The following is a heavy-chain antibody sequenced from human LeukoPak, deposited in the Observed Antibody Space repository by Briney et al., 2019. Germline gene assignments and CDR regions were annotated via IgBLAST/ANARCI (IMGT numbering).Heavy chain of an antibody. V-gene: IGHV4-61*02. D-gene: IGHD4-17*01. CDR1: GGSISSGSYY. CDR3: ARVGTTVHAEDWFDP. CDR2: IYTSGST. J-gene: IGHJ5*02. Sequence: SETLSLTCTVSGGSISSGSYYWSWIRQPAGKGLEWIGRIYTSGSTNYNPSLKSRVTISVDTSKNQFSLKLSSVTAADTAVYYCARVGTTVHAEDWFDPWGQGTLVTVSS.